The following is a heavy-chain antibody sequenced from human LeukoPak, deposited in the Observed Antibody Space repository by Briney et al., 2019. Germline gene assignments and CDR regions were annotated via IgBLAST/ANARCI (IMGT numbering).Heavy chain of an antibody. Sequence: GGSLRLPCAASGFTFSDYYMSWIRQAPGKGLEWVSYISSSSSYIYYADSVKGRFTISRDNAKNSLYLQMNSLRAEDTAVYYCAREGRYYYYYMDVWGKGTTVTVSS. CDR3: AREGRYYYYYMDV. J-gene: IGHJ6*03. CDR2: ISSSSSYI. V-gene: IGHV3-11*06. CDR1: GFTFSDYY.